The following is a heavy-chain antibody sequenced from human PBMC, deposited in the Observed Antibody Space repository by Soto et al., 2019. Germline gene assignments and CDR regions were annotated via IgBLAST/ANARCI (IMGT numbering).Heavy chain of an antibody. V-gene: IGHV3-15*01. D-gene: IGHD5-18*01. CDR3: AKDGEAMVTNDYYYGMDV. J-gene: IGHJ6*02. Sequence: VQLVESGGGVVQPGRSLRLSCAASGFTFSNYGMHWVRQAPGKGLEWVGRIKSKTDGGTTDYAAPVKGRFTISRDNSKNTLYLQMNSLRAEDTAVYYCAKDGEAMVTNDYYYGMDVWGQGTTVTVSS. CDR1: GFTFSNYG. CDR2: IKSKTDGGTT.